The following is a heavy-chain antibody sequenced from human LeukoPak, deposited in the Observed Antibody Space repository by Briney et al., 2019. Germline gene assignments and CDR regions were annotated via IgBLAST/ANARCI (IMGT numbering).Heavy chain of an antibody. CDR3: ARDFRGGYDFYYCYYMDV. CDR2: ISYDGSNK. Sequence: GGSLRLSCAASGFTFSSYAMHWVRQAPGKGLEWVAVISYDGSNKYYADSVKGRFTISRDNSKNTLYLQMNSLRAEDTAVYYCARDFRGGYDFYYCYYMDVWGKGTTVTVSS. CDR1: GFTFSSYA. J-gene: IGHJ6*03. D-gene: IGHD5-12*01. V-gene: IGHV3-30*04.